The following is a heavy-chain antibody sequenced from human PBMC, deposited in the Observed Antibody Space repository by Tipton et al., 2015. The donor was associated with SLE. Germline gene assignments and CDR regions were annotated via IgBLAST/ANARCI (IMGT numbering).Heavy chain of an antibody. CDR2: IYYTGST. V-gene: IGHV4-39*07. CDR3: VRALPHYYDWSGYFFDS. D-gene: IGHD3-22*01. CDR1: GGSFSSETYL. J-gene: IGHJ5*01. Sequence: TLSLTCTVSGGSFSSETYLWGWIRQPPGKGLEWIGDIYYTGSTYYNPSLKSRVTISVDPAKNQFSLKLTSVTAADTAVYYCVRALPHYYDWSGYFFDSWGQGILVTVSS.